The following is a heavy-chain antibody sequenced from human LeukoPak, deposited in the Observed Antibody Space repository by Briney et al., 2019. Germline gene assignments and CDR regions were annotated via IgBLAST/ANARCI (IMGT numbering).Heavy chain of an antibody. CDR3: ARDNVVAASIDY. CDR1: GFTFSSYA. D-gene: IGHD2-15*01. CDR2: ISYDGSNK. Sequence: GGSLRLSCAASGFTFSSYAMHWVRQAPGKGLEWVAVISYDGSNKYYADSVKGRFTISRDNSKNTLYLQMNSLRAEDTAVYYCARDNVVAASIDYWGQGTLVTVSS. V-gene: IGHV3-30-3*01. J-gene: IGHJ4*02.